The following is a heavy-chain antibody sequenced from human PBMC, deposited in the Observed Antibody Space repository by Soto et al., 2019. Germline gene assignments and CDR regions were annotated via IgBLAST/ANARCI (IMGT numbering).Heavy chain of an antibody. Sequence: ASVKVSCKTSGYTFYNYDITWVRQAPGQGLEWMGTTSVYNGNTNFARSLQGRVTMSIDKSTATAYMELRSLTSDDTAVYYCARARATVTTERALGYWGRGTLVTVS. CDR1: GYTFYNYD. J-gene: IGHJ4*02. D-gene: IGHD4-17*01. V-gene: IGHV1-18*01. CDR2: TSVYNGNT. CDR3: ARARATVTTERALGY.